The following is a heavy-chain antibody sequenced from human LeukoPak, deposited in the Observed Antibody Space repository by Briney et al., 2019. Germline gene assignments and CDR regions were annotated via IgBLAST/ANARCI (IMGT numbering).Heavy chain of an antibody. V-gene: IGHV4-34*01. J-gene: IGHJ4*02. CDR2: INHSGST. D-gene: IGHD3-10*01. Sequence: SETLSLTCAVYGGSFSGYYWSWIRQPPGKGLEWLGEINHSGSTYTNPSLKSRLTISVDTSKNPFSLKLSSVTAADTAVYYCASHYYGSGRDEEYWGQGTLVTAYS. CDR1: GGSFSGYY. CDR3: ASHYYGSGRDEEY.